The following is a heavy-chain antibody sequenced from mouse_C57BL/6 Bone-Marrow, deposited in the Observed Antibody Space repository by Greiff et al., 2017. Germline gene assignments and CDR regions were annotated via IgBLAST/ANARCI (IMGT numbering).Heavy chain of an antibody. Sequence: QVQLQQSGAELVRPGASVKLSCKASGYTFTDYYINWVKQRPGQGLEWIARIYPGSGNTYYNEKFKGKATLTAEKSSSTAYMQLSSLTSEDSAVYFCARESDGYYKYFDVWGTGTTVTVSS. D-gene: IGHD2-3*01. J-gene: IGHJ1*03. CDR3: ARESDGYYKYFDV. V-gene: IGHV1-76*01. CDR1: GYTFTDYY. CDR2: IYPGSGNT.